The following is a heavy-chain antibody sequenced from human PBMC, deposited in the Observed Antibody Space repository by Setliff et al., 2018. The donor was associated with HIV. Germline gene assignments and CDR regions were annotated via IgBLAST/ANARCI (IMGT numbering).Heavy chain of an antibody. CDR3: AKDHMGWSGSGYHYYMDV. CDR1: GFTFSSYA. J-gene: IGHJ6*03. D-gene: IGHD3-3*01. CDR2: IFSGGDST. Sequence: GGSLRLSCAASGFTFSSYAMSWVRQAPGKGVEWVSVIFSGGDSTYYADSVKGRFIISRDNSKNTVYLQMNSLRIDDTAVYYCAKDHMGWSGSGYHYYMDVWGKGTTVTVSS. V-gene: IGHV3-23*03.